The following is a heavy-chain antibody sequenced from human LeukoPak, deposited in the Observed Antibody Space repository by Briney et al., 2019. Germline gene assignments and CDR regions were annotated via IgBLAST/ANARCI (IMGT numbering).Heavy chain of an antibody. D-gene: IGHD3-16*01. CDR1: GFTFDDYG. CDR2: INWNGGST. V-gene: IGHV3-20*04. J-gene: IGHJ4*02. CDR3: ARYRVITNDYFDS. Sequence: GGSLRLSCAASGFTFDDYGMSWVRQAPGKGLEWVSGINWNGGSTGYADSVKGRFTISRDNAQNSLFLQMKSLRAEDTAVYYCARYRVITNDYFDSWGQGTLVTVSS.